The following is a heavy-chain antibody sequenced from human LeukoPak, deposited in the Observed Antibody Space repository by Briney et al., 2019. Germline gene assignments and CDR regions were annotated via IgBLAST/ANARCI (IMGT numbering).Heavy chain of an antibody. D-gene: IGHD3-16*02. CDR3: ARAYQPLGGLSLPDY. CDR1: GYTLTGYY. V-gene: IGHV1-2*02. J-gene: IGHJ4*02. Sequence: ASVKVSCKASGYTLTGYYMHWVRQAPGQGLEWMGWINPNSGGANYAQKFQGRVTMTRDTSISTAYMELSRLRSDDTAVYYCARAYQPLGGLSLPDYWGQGTLVSVSS. CDR2: INPNSGGA.